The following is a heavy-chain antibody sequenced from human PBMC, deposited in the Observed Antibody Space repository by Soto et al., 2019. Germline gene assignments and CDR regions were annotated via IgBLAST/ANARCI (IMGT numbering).Heavy chain of an antibody. V-gene: IGHV4-61*01. CDR3: SYGSSFDY. D-gene: IGHD3-10*01. CDR2: ISHSGRT. Sequence: QVQLQESSPGLVKPSETLSLICTVSGASLRSGSYYWSWIRQPPGKGLEWIGYISHSGRTNYDPSLKSRLTMSVDTSQNQFSLQLNSVTAADTAVYYCSYGSSFDYWGQGTLVTVSS. J-gene: IGHJ4*02. CDR1: GASLRSGSYY.